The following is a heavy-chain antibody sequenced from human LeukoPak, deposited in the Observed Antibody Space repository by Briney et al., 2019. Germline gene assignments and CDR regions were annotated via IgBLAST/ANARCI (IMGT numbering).Heavy chain of an antibody. CDR2: ISGSGGST. CDR1: GGSFSGCY. D-gene: IGHD6-13*01. CDR3: ARRRGYTQFGP. Sequence: HTSETLSLTCAVYGGSFSGCYWSWIRQPPGKGLEWVSAISGSGGSTYYADSVKGRFTISRDNSKNTLYLQINSLRAEDSAVYYCARRRGYTQFGPWGQGTLVTVSS. V-gene: IGHV3-23*01. J-gene: IGHJ5*02.